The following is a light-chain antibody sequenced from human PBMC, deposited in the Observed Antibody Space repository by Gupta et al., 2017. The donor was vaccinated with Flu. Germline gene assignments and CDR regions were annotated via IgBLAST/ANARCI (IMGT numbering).Light chain of an antibody. CDR2: EVS. J-gene: IGLJ2*01. V-gene: IGLV2-14*01. CDR1: TSDVGGYNF. CDR3: RSLTV. Sequence: QSALTQPASVSGSPGQSITISCTGATSDVGGYNFVSWYQQHPGKAPKLMIYEVSHRPSGVSNRCSGSKSGNTASLTISGLQAEDEAEYYCRSLTVFGGGTNLTVL.